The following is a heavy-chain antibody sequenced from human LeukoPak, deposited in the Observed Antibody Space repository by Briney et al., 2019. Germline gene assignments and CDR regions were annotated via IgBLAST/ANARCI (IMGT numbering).Heavy chain of an antibody. Sequence: PSETLSLTCAVYGGSFSVYYWSWIRQPPGKGLEWIGEINDSGSANYNPSLKSRGTISVDTSKNQCSLKLRSVSAADTAVYYCARGRRIAVPGTILFDPWGRGTLVTVSS. D-gene: IGHD6-19*01. CDR2: INDSGSA. CDR3: ARGRRIAVPGTILFDP. V-gene: IGHV4-34*01. CDR1: GGSFSVYY. J-gene: IGHJ5*02.